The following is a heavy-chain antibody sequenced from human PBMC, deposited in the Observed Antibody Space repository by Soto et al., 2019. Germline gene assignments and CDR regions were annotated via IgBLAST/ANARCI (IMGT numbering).Heavy chain of an antibody. CDR3: ARGYYYDSSALPS. CDR2: ISYDGSNK. J-gene: IGHJ4*02. CDR1: GFTFSSYA. Sequence: TGGSLRLSCAASGFTFSSYAMHWVRQAPGKGLEWVAVISYDGSNKYYADSVKGRFTISRDNSKNTLYLQMNSLRAEDTAVYYCARGYYYDSSALPSWGQGTLVTVSS. V-gene: IGHV3-30-3*01. D-gene: IGHD3-22*01.